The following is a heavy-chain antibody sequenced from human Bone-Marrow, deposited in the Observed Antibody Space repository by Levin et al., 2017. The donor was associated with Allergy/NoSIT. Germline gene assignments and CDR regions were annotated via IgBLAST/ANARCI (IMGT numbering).Heavy chain of an antibody. J-gene: IGHJ3*02. D-gene: IGHD2-2*01. V-gene: IGHV4-30-2*01. Sequence: SQTLSLTCAVSGGSIRSGGYSWSWIRQPPGKGLEWIGHIYLSGSTYYNPSLKSRVTISVDRSKNQFSLKLSSVTAADTAVYYCARGCSSTSCYPVGAFDIWGQGTMVTVSS. CDR1: GGSIRSGGYS. CDR3: ARGCSSTSCYPVGAFDI. CDR2: IYLSGST.